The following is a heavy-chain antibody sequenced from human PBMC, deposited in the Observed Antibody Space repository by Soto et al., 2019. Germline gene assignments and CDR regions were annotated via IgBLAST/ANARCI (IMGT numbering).Heavy chain of an antibody. J-gene: IGHJ5*02. V-gene: IGHV3-30*18. CDR3: AKGRPFYGGVDLVDP. CDR2: ISYDGSNK. Sequence: GGSLRLSCAASGFTFSSYGMHWVRQAPGKGLEWVAVISYDGSNKYYADSVKGRFTISRDNSKNTLYLQMNSLRAEDTAVYYCAKGRPFYGGVDLVDPWGQGTLVTVSS. CDR1: GFTFSSYG. D-gene: IGHD4-17*01.